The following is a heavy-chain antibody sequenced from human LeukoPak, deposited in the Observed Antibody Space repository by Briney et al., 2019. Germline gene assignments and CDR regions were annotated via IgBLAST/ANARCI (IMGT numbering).Heavy chain of an antibody. CDR3: ARDGMSGHYIFDY. CDR1: GYTFTSYF. J-gene: IGHJ4*02. CDR2: INPSGGRT. Sequence: ASVTVSCKASGYTFTSYFMHWVRQAPGQGLEWMGIINPSGGRTSYAQKFQGRVTMTRDTSTSTVYMELSSLRSEDTAVYYCARDGMSGHYIFDYWGQGTLVTVSS. V-gene: IGHV1-46*01. D-gene: IGHD3-3*01.